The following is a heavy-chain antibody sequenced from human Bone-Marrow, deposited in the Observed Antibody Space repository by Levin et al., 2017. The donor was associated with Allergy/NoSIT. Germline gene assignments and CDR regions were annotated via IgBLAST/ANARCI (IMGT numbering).Heavy chain of an antibody. J-gene: IGHJ6*02. D-gene: IGHD2-21*02. CDR1: GFTFSSYA. CDR3: AKDRGDCGDCYSRYYYYYGMDV. Sequence: RGESLKISCAASGFTFSSYAMSWVRQAPGKGLEWVSAISGSGGSTYYADSVKGRFTISRDNSKNTLYLQMNSLRAEDTAVYYCAKDRGDCGDCYSRYYYYYGMDVWGQGTTVTVSS. CDR2: ISGSGGST. V-gene: IGHV3-23*01.